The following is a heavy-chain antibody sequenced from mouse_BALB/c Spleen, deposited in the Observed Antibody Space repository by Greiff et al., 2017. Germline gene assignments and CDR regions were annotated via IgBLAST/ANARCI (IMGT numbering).Heavy chain of an antibody. CDR2: ISYSGST. V-gene: IGHV3-2*02. D-gene: IGHD1-1*01. J-gene: IGHJ1*01. CDR3: ARWILLGFPYWYFDV. Sequence: EVQLVESGPGLVKPSQSLSLTCTVTGYSITSDYAWNWIRQFPGNKLEWMGYISYSGSTSYNPSLKSRISITRDTSKNQFFLQLNSVTTEDTATYYCARWILLGFPYWYFDVWGAGTTVTVSS. CDR1: GYSITSDYA.